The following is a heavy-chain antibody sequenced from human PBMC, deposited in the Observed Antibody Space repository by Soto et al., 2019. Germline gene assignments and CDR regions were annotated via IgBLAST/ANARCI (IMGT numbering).Heavy chain of an antibody. CDR1: GFTFSSYA. V-gene: IGHV3-23*01. Sequence: PGGSLRLSCAASGFTFSSYAMNWVRQAPGKGLEWVSAISGSGGSTYYADSVKGRFTISRDNSKNTLYLQMNSLRAEDTAVYYCAKGQRGFYYYYGMDVWGQGTTVTVSS. CDR2: ISGSGGST. J-gene: IGHJ6*02. CDR3: AKGQRGFYYYYGMDV.